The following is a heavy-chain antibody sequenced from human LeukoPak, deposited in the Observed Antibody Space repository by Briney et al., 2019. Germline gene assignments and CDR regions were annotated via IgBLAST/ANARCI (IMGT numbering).Heavy chain of an antibody. Sequence: GASVKVSCKASGYTFTSYDINWVRQAPEQGLEWMGIINPSGGSTSYAQKFQGRVTMTRDMSTSTVYMELSSLRSEDTAVYYCARSNYYGSGSYYNDYWGQGTLVTVSS. J-gene: IGHJ4*02. CDR1: GYTFTSYD. CDR3: ARSNYYGSGSYYNDY. CDR2: INPSGGST. D-gene: IGHD3-10*01. V-gene: IGHV1-46*01.